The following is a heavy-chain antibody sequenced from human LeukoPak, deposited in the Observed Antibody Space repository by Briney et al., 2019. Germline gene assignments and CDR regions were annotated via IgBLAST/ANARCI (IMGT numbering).Heavy chain of an antibody. CDR3: ARAGSSGWYGGDVY. CDR1: GYTFTSYG. V-gene: IGHV1-18*04. Sequence: GALVKVSCKASGYTFTSYGISWVRQAPGQGLEWMGWISAYNGNTNYAQKLQGRVTMTTDTSTSTAYMELRSLRSDDTAVYYCARAGSSGWYGGDVYWGQGTLVTVSS. D-gene: IGHD6-19*01. J-gene: IGHJ4*02. CDR2: ISAYNGNT.